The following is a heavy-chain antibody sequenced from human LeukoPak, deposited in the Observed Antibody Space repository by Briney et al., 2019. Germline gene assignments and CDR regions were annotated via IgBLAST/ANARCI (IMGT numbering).Heavy chain of an antibody. CDR2: ISSSSSTI. J-gene: IGHJ6*03. V-gene: IGHV3-48*01. CDR1: GFIFSTYS. CDR3: ARDDHYNGYYMDV. Sequence: PGGSLRLSCAASGFIFSTYSMNWVRQAPGKGLEGVSYISSSSSTIYYADYVKGRFTISRDNAEKSLYLQMNSLGGEDTAVYYCARDDHYNGYYMDVWGKGTTVTVSS.